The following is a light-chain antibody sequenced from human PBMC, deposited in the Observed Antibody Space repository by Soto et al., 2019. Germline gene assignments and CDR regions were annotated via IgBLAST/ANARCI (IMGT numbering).Light chain of an antibody. CDR3: QQRSTWPPNLT. CDR1: QSVSSY. Sequence: EIVLTQSPATLSLSPGERATLSCRASQSVSSYLAWYQQKPGQAPRLLIYDASNSATGIPARFSGSGSGTDFTLTISSLEPEDFAVYYWQQRSTWPPNLTFGGGTKVEIK. J-gene: IGKJ4*01. CDR2: DAS. V-gene: IGKV3-11*01.